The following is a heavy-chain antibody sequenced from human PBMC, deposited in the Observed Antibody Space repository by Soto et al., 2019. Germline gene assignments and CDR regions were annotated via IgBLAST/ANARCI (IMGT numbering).Heavy chain of an antibody. J-gene: IGHJ4*02. Sequence: SETLSLTCTVSGGSISSGDYYWSWIRQPPGEGLEWIGYIYYSGSTYYNPSLKSRVTISVDTSKNQFSLKLSSVTAADTAVYYCARDYYDSSGFFDYWGQGTLVTVSS. CDR2: IYYSGST. CDR3: ARDYYDSSGFFDY. V-gene: IGHV4-30-4*01. D-gene: IGHD3-22*01. CDR1: GGSISSGDYY.